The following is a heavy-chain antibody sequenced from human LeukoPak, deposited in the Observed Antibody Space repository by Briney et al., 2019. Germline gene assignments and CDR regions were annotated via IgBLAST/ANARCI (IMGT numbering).Heavy chain of an antibody. CDR2: ISGSGGST. V-gene: IGHV3-23*01. D-gene: IGHD6-13*01. CDR3: AKALRQQPRAYDY. CDR1: GFTFSSYA. J-gene: IGHJ4*02. Sequence: PGGSLRLSCAASGFTFSSYAMSWVRQAPGKGLEWVSAISGSGGSTYYADSVQGRFTISRDNSKNTLYLQMDSLRAEDTAIYYCAKALRQQPRAYDYWGQGTLVTVSS.